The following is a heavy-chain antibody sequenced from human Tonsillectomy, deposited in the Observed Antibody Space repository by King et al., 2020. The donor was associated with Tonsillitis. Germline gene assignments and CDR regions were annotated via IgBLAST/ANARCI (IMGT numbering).Heavy chain of an antibody. CDR1: GGSISSGDYS. V-gene: IGHV4-30-2*01. Sequence: VQLQESGSGLVKPSQTLSLTCAVSGGSISSGDYSWSWIRQPPGKGLEWIGYIYYSGNPYHHPSLKSRVTISVDRYKNQFSLKLSSVTAADTAVYYCARLRTTVASFDYWGQGTLVTVSS. D-gene: IGHD4-23*01. CDR2: IYYSGNP. CDR3: ARLRTTVASFDY. J-gene: IGHJ4*02.